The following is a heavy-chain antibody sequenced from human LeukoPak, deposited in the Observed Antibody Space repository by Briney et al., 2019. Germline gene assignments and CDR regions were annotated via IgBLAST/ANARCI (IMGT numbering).Heavy chain of an antibody. CDR3: ATGNYDFWSGYPYYFDY. J-gene: IGHJ4*02. V-gene: IGHV3-7*01. CDR1: GFTFSNAW. D-gene: IGHD3-3*01. CDR2: IKQDGSEK. Sequence: PGGSLRLSCAASGFTFSNAWMSWVRQAPGKGLEWVANIKQDGSEKYYVDSVKGRFTISRDNAKNSLYLQMNSLRAEDTAVYYCATGNYDFWSGYPYYFDYWGQGTLVTVSS.